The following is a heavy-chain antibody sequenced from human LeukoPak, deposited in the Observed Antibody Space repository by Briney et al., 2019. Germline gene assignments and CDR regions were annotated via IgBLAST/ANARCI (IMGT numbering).Heavy chain of an antibody. CDR3: ARGTLVYDILTGYYSPGAFDI. CDR1: GGSFSGYY. J-gene: IGHJ3*02. V-gene: IGHV4-34*01. Sequence: PSETLSLICAVYGGSFSGYYWSWIRQPPGKGLEWIGEINHSGSTNYNPSLKSRVTISVDTSKDQFSLKLSSVTAADTAVYYCARGTLVYDILTGYYSPGAFDIWGQGTMVTVSS. CDR2: INHSGST. D-gene: IGHD3-9*01.